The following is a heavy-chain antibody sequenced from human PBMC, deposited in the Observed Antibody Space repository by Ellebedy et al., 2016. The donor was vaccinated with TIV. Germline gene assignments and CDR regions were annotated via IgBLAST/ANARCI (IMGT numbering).Heavy chain of an antibody. CDR3: ARGVVGATGYYYAMDV. J-gene: IGHJ6*02. Sequence: AASVKVSCKSSTYSFNDYVISWVRQAPGQGLEWMGWISASYGNTKYAQKLQGRVTMHTDTSTGTVYMELRRLTFADTAVYYCARGVVGATGYYYAMDVWGQGTTVTVSS. CDR2: ISASYGNT. CDR1: TYSFNDYV. V-gene: IGHV1-18*04. D-gene: IGHD1-26*01.